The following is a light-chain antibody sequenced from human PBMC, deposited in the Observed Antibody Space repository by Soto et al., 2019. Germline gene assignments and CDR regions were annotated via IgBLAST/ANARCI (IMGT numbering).Light chain of an antibody. CDR2: WAS. J-gene: IGKJ1*01. CDR1: QSVLSSANNENY. CDR3: QQYYTAPWT. V-gene: IGKV4-1*01. Sequence: DIVMTQSPASLAVSLGERATINCKSSQSVLSSANNENYLAWYQQKPGHPPKLLIYWASTRESRVPARFSGSGSRTDFTLTISSLQAEDVALYYCQQYYTAPWTFGQGAKGDIK.